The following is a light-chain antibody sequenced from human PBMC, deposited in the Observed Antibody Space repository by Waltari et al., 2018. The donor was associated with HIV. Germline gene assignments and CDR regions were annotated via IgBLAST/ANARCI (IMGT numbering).Light chain of an antibody. CDR2: DDT. CDR1: SSDVGGYNY. CDR3: CSYAGNYPVL. Sequence: QSALTQPRSVSGSPGQSVTISCTGTSSDVGGYNYVSWYQQNPGKALKIIIYDDTCGASGVPDRFAGSKSGDTASLTISGLQAEDEADYYCCSYAGNYPVLFGGGTKLTVL. V-gene: IGLV2-11*01. J-gene: IGLJ3*02.